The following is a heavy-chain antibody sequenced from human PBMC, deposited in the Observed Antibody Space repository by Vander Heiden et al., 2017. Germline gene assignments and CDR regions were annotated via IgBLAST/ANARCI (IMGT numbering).Heavy chain of an antibody. V-gene: IGHV1-3*01. CDR2: INAGNGNT. Sequence: QVQLVQSGAEVKKPGASVKVSCKASGYTFTSYAMHSVRQAPGQRLEWMGWINAGNGNTKYSQKFQGRVTITRDTSASTAYMELSSLRSEDTAVYYCAALSGVVQGGITRFDPWGQGTLVTVSS. CDR1: GYTFTSYA. CDR3: AALSGVVQGGITRFDP. J-gene: IGHJ5*02. D-gene: IGHD2-15*01.